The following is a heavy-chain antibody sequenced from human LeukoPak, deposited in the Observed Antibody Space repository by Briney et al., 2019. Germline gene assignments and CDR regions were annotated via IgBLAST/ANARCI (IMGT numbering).Heavy chain of an antibody. V-gene: IGHV3-23*01. CDR3: AKPYYYDSSGYYVDAFDI. CDR1: GSTFSSYA. J-gene: IGHJ3*02. CDR2: ISGSGGST. Sequence: GGSLRLSCAASGSTFSSYAMSWVRQAPGKGLEWVSAISGSGGSTYYADSVKGRFTISRDNSKNTLYLQMNSLRAEDTAVYYCAKPYYYDSSGYYVDAFDIWGQGTMVTVSS. D-gene: IGHD3-22*01.